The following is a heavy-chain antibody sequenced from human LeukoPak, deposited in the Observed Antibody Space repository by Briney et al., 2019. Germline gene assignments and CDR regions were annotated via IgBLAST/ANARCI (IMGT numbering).Heavy chain of an antibody. Sequence: KPSETLSLTCTVSGGSISSSSYYWGWIRQPPGKGLEWIGTIYYSGSTYYNPSLKSRVTISVDTSKNQFSLKLSSVTAADTAVYYCARHPAGYSSSWVPYWYFDLWGRGTLVTASS. J-gene: IGHJ2*01. CDR2: IYYSGST. V-gene: IGHV4-39*01. D-gene: IGHD6-13*01. CDR3: ARHPAGYSSSWVPYWYFDL. CDR1: GGSISSSSYY.